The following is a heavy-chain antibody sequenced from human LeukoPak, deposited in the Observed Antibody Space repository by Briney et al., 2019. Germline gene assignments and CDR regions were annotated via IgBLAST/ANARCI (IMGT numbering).Heavy chain of an antibody. Sequence: ASVKVSCKASGYTFTSYYMHWVRQAPGQGLEWMGIINPSGGSTSYAQKFQGRVTMTRDTSTSRVYMELSSLRSEDTAVYYCARDSAATPLDYWGQGTLVTVSS. J-gene: IGHJ4*02. V-gene: IGHV1-46*01. D-gene: IGHD6-13*01. CDR3: ARDSAATPLDY. CDR2: INPSGGST. CDR1: GYTFTSYY.